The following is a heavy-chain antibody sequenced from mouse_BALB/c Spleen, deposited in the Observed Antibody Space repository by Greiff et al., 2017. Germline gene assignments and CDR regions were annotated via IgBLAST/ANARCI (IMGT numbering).Heavy chain of an antibody. V-gene: IGHV5-9-3*01. J-gene: IGHJ3*01. D-gene: IGHD2-4*01. CDR1: GFTFSSYA. CDR2: ISSGGSYT. CDR3: ARQKGYDYDDQFAY. Sequence: EVQVVESGGGLVKPGGSLKLSCAASGFTFSSYAMSWVRQTPEKRLEWVATISSGGSYTYYPDSVKGRFTISRDNAKNTLYLQMSSLRSEDTAMYYCARQKGYDYDDQFAYWGQGTLVTVSA.